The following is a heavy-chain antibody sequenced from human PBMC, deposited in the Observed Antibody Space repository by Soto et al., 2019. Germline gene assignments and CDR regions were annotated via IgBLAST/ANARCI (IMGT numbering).Heavy chain of an antibody. J-gene: IGHJ6*02. D-gene: IGHD2-2*01. V-gene: IGHV1-69*13. CDR3: ARKPAYCSSTSCRGGGYYYYGMDV. Sequence: SVKVSCKASGGTFGSYAISWVRQAPGQGLEWMGGIIPIFGTANYAQKFQGRVTITADESTSTAYMELSSLRSEDTAVYYCARKPAYCSSTSCRGGGYYYYGMDVWGQGTTVTVSS. CDR1: GGTFGSYA. CDR2: IIPIFGTA.